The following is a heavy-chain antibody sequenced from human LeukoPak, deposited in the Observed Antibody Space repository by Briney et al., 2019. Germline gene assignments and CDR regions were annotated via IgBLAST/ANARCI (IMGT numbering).Heavy chain of an antibody. J-gene: IGHJ4*02. CDR2: ISKSSTYI. CDR3: ARDPGTAMGRALDY. D-gene: IGHD5-18*01. V-gene: IGHV3-21*01. CDR1: GFTFRDYT. Sequence: GGSLRLSCAASGFTFRDYTMNWVRQAPGKGLEWVSAISKSSTYIKYADSVKGRFTISRDNAKNTLYLQMNSLRAEDTAVYYCARDPGTAMGRALDYWGQGTLVTVSS.